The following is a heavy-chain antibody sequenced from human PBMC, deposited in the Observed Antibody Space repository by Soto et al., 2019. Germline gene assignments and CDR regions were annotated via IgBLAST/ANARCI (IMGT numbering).Heavy chain of an antibody. J-gene: IGHJ6*02. Sequence: ASVKVSCKVSGYTFTGYYMRWVRQAPGQGLEWMGWINPNSGGTNYAQKFQGRVTMTRDTSISTAYMELSRLRSDDTAVYYCARDRKSMLSYYYYGMDVWGQGTTVTVSS. V-gene: IGHV1-2*02. CDR1: GYTFTGYY. CDR2: INPNSGGT. CDR3: ARDRKSMLSYYYYGMDV. D-gene: IGHD2-8*01.